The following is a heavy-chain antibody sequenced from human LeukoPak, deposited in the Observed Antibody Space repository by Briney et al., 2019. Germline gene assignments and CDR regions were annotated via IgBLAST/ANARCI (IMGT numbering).Heavy chain of an antibody. CDR3: ASSGSFRQQLIK. CDR2: IYTSGST. CDR1: GGSISGGSYY. D-gene: IGHD6-13*01. Sequence: PSQTLSLTCTVSGGSISGGSYYWSWIRQPAGKGLEWIGRIYTSGSTNYNPSLKSRVTISVDTSKNQFSLKLSSVTAADTAVYYCASSGSFRQQLIKWGQGTLVTVSS. J-gene: IGHJ4*02. V-gene: IGHV4-61*02.